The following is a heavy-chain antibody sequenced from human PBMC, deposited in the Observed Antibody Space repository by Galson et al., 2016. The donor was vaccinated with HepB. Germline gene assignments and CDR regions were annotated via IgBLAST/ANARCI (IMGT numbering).Heavy chain of an antibody. CDR3: ARGKVRAILGNILGDYDYGFDV. V-gene: IGHV3-48*03. CDR2: IGFDGNTV. Sequence: SLRLSCAASGFNFTNYWIHWVRQTPGKGLEWISYIGFDGNTVHYADSVKGRFTISRDNAKKSLFLQMNSLRAEDTAVYYCARGKVRAILGNILGDYDYGFDVWGQGTTVTVSS. D-gene: IGHD3-22*01. J-gene: IGHJ6*01. CDR1: GFNFTNYW.